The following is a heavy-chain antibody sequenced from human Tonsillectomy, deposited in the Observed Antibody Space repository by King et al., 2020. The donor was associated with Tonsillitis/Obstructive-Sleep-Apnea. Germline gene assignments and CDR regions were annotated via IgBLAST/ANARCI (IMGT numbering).Heavy chain of an antibody. V-gene: IGHV1-18*01. CDR2: ISAYNDNT. CDR3: AREPPYYDFWSGSHGTSQYLDW. D-gene: IGHD3-3*01. Sequence: QLVQSGAEVRRPGASVKVSCKASGYTFTSYGISWVRQAPGQGLEWMGWISAYNDNTKYAQKFQGRVTMTIDTSTSTAYMELRSLRSDDTAVYYCAREPPYYDFWSGSHGTSQYLDWWGQGTLVTLSS. CDR1: GYTFTSYG. J-gene: IGHJ4*02.